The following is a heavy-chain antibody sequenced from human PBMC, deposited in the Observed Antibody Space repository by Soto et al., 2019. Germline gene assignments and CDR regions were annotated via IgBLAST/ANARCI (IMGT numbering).Heavy chain of an antibody. CDR1: GYTFTSYG. CDR2: TSAYNGNT. D-gene: IGHD6-19*01. V-gene: IGHV1-18*01. J-gene: IGHJ6*02. CDR3: ARRQWLVGGYYYGMDV. Sequence: QVQLVQSGAEVKKPGASVKVSCKASGYTFTSYGISSVRQAPGQGLEWMGWTSAYNGNTNYAQKLQGRVTMTTDTSQSTVSGELGSLRSDDTAVYYCARRQWLVGGYYYGMDVWGQGTTVTVSS.